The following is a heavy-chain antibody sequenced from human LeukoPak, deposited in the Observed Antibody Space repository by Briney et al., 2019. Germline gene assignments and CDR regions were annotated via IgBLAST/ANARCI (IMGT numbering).Heavy chain of an antibody. CDR3: ARGPMVRGVIIGDAFDI. D-gene: IGHD3-10*01. V-gene: IGHV1-2*02. CDR1: GYTFTGYY. CDR2: INPNSGGT. J-gene: IGHJ3*02. Sequence: GASVKVSCKASGYTFTGYYMHWVRQAPGQGLEWMGWINPNSGGTNYAQKFQGRVTMTRDTSISTAYMELSSLRSEDTAVYYCARGPMVRGVIIGDAFDIWGQGTMVTVSS.